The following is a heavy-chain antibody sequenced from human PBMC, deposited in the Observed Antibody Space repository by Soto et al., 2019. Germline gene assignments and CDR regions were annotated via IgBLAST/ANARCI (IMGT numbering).Heavy chain of an antibody. J-gene: IGHJ6*02. Sequence: GGSLRLSCAASGFTLSDHYMDWVRQAPGKGLEWVGRTRNKANSYTTEYAASVKGRFTISRDDSQNSLYLQMNSLKTEDTAVYYCARGAGEHQKPGGYYYGLDVWGLGTTVTVSS. D-gene: IGHD7-27*01. CDR2: TRNKANSYTT. CDR1: GFTLSDHY. V-gene: IGHV3-72*01. CDR3: ARGAGEHQKPGGYYYGLDV.